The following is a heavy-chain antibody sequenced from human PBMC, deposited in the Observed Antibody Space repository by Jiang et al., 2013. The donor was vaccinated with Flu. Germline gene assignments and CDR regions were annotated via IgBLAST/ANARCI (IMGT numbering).Heavy chain of an antibody. J-gene: IGHJ4*02. Sequence: YYMSWIRQAPGKGLEWVSYIGSSSTMYYADSVRGRFTISRDNAKNSLYLQMNSLRDEDTAVYYCARGPGADPITIFGVVAFPDTVLDYWGQGTLVTVSS. CDR1: YY. V-gene: IGHV3-11*01. CDR2: IGSSSTM. D-gene: IGHD3-3*01. CDR3: ARGPGADPITIFGVVAFPDTVLDY.